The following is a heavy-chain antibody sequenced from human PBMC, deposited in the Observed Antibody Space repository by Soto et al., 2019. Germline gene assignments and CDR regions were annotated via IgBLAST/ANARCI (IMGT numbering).Heavy chain of an antibody. D-gene: IGHD6-13*01. Sequence: QVQLVESGGGVVQPGRSLRLSCAASGFTFSSYGMHWVRQAPGKGLVWVAVIWYDGSNKYYADSVKGRFTISRDNSKNTLYLQMNSLRAEDTAVYYCARRGIAEDYWGQGTLVTVSS. CDR1: GFTFSSYG. CDR3: ARRGIAEDY. J-gene: IGHJ4*02. V-gene: IGHV3-33*01. CDR2: IWYDGSNK.